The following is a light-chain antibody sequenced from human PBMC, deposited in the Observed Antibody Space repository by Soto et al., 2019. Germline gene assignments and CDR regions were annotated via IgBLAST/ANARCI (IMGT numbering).Light chain of an antibody. V-gene: IGKV3-11*01. CDR2: DAS. CDR1: QSVNSH. J-gene: IGKJ4*01. Sequence: EIVLTQSPATLSLSPGERATLSCRASQSVNSHLAWYQQKPGQAPRLLIYDASNRATGIPARFSGSGTGTDFTLTISSLEPEDFAVYYCQQRSNWLTFGGGTKVEIK. CDR3: QQRSNWLT.